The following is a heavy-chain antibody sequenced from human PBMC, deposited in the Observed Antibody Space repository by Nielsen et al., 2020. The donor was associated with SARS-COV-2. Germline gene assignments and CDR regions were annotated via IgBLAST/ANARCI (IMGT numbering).Heavy chain of an antibody. CDR2: ISGYNGNT. D-gene: IGHD4-17*01. J-gene: IGHJ6*02. Sequence: ASVKVSCKASGYTFTTYDFNWVRQAPGQGLEWMGWISGYNGNTNYAQKLQGRVTMTTDTSTSTAYMELRSLRSDDTAVYYCARELEYGDYYYGLDVWGQGSTVNVSS. V-gene: IGHV1-18*01. CDR1: GYTFTTYD. CDR3: ARELEYGDYYYGLDV.